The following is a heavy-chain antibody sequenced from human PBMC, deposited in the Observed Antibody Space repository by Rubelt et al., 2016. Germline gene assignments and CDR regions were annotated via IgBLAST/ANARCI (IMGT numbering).Heavy chain of an antibody. Sequence: GGSLRLSCAASGFTFSSYAMTWVRQAPGKGLEWVSVIYGSAARYGDADKTYYADSVKCRFPISRDTSRDTLYLQMESLRAEDTAVYYCARDSPNPYWYFDLWGRGTLVTVSS. CDR3: ARDSPNPYWYFDL. J-gene: IGHJ2*01. CDR1: GFTFSSYA. V-gene: IGHV3-23*04. CDR2: IYGSAARYGDADKT.